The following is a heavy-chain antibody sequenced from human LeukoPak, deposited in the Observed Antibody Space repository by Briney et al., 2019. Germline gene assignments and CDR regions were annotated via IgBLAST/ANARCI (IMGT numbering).Heavy chain of an antibody. CDR1: GFTFSDYA. CDR2: VSSDGSKE. CDR3: ARGGYSGYDFIVFAFDI. J-gene: IGHJ3*02. V-gene: IGHV3-30*04. Sequence: GGSLRLSCAASGFTFSDYAVHWVRQAPGKGLEWMAIVSSDGSKENHADCVKGRFTISRDNSKNTLYLHMNSVRVEDTAVYYCARGGYSGYDFIVFAFDIWGQGTMVTVSS. D-gene: IGHD5-12*01.